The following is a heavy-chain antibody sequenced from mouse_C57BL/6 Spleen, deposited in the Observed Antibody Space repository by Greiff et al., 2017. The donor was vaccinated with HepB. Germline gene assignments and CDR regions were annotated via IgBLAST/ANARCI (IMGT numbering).Heavy chain of an antibody. CDR3: ARNYGSSYEDAMDY. V-gene: IGHV2-2*01. Sequence: QVQLQQSGPGLVQPSQSLSITCTVSGFSLTSYGVHWVRQSPGKGLEWLGVIWSGGSTDYNAAFISRLSISKDNSKSQVFFKMNSLQADDTAIYDCARNYGSSYEDAMDYWGQGTSVTVSS. J-gene: IGHJ4*01. CDR1: GFSLTSYG. D-gene: IGHD1-1*01. CDR2: IWSGGST.